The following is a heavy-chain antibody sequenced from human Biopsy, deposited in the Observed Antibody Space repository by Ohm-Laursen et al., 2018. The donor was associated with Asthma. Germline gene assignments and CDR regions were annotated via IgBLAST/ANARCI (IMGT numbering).Heavy chain of an antibody. CDR2: GGSYYDGGLK. J-gene: IGHJ4*02. D-gene: IGHD3-3*01. CDR3: ARYLMEWYFPAFDF. Sequence: SLRLSCSAAGLTFRSYAMHWVGQAPGKGLEWVAGGGSYYDGGLKYYADSVTGRFTVSRDDSKNTLYLQMNSLRPDDTAVYYCARYLMEWYFPAFDFWGQGTLVTVSS. V-gene: IGHV3-30-3*01. CDR1: GLTFRSYA.